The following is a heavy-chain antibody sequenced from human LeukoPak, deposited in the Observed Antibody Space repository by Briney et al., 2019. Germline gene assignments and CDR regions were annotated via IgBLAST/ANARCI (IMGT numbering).Heavy chain of an antibody. D-gene: IGHD3-22*01. CDR1: GGTFSSYA. J-gene: IGHJ4*02. CDR3: ASARGRYSRFDSSGYIGD. V-gene: IGHV1-69*13. Sequence: SVKVSCKASGGTFSSYAISWVRQAPGQGLEWMGGIIPIFGTANYAQKFRGRVTITADESTSTAYMELSSLRSEDTAVYYCASARGRYSRFDSSGYIGDWGQGTLVTVSS. CDR2: IIPIFGTA.